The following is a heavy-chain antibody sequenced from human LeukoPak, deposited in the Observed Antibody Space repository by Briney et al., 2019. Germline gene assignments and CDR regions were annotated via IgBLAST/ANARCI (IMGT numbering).Heavy chain of an antibody. J-gene: IGHJ4*02. CDR1: GDSINSYY. Sequence: PTETLSLTCTVSGDSINSYYWSWIRQPPGKGLGWIGYIYYSGSTNYNPSVKSQVTISVDTSKKQFSLKLSSVIAADTAVYYCASTTYRRGRYNFDYWGQGTLVTVSS. V-gene: IGHV4-59*01. CDR3: ASTTYRRGRYNFDY. D-gene: IGHD6-19*01. CDR2: IYYSGST.